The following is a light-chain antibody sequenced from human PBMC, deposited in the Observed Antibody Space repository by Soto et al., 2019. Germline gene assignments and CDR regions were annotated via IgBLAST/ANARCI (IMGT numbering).Light chain of an antibody. J-gene: IGKJ1*01. Sequence: VVMTQSPATLSVSPGERATLSCRASESVSDRLAWYHQRPGQAPRLLIYSASAGATGVPARFSGSGSGTEFTLSISSLQSEDFGVYYCQQYDYWWTFGQGTKVQI. CDR1: ESVSDR. CDR2: SAS. V-gene: IGKV3-15*01. CDR3: QQYDYWWT.